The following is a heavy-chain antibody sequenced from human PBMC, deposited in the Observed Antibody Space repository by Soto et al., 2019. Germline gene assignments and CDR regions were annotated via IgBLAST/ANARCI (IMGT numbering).Heavy chain of an antibody. Sequence: LRLSCAASGFTFSSYAMSWFRQAPAKGLEWVSAISGSGGSTYYADSVKGRFTISRDNSKNTLYLQMNSLRAEDTAVYYCAKAAQGGYYYYGMDVWGQGTTVTVSS. J-gene: IGHJ6*02. V-gene: IGHV3-23*01. CDR3: AKAAQGGYYYYGMDV. CDR1: GFTFSSYA. CDR2: ISGSGGST.